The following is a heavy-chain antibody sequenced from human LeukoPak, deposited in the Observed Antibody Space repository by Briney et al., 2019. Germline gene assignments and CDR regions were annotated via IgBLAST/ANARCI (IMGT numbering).Heavy chain of an antibody. Sequence: ASVKVSCKASGGTFSSYAISWVRQAPGQGLEWMGWITPIFGTANYAQKFQGRVTITTDESTSTAYMELSSLRSEDTAVYYCARAGVYCGGDCYTDYWGQGTLVTVSS. V-gene: IGHV1-69*05. CDR1: GGTFSSYA. CDR3: ARAGVYCGGDCYTDY. J-gene: IGHJ4*02. CDR2: ITPIFGTA. D-gene: IGHD2-21*02.